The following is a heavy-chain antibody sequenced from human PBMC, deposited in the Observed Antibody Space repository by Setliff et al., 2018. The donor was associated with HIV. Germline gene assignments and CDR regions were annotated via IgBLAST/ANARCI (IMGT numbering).Heavy chain of an antibody. CDR2: VHPGNSET. Sequence: GASLKISCKASGYSFTNFWIGWVRQMPGEGLEWVGIVHPGNSETRYSLPFEGQVTISADRSITTAFLQWSSLKASDTAIYYCATLQPDSVDVWGQGTTVTVSS. V-gene: IGHV5-51*01. CDR1: GYSFTNFW. J-gene: IGHJ6*02. CDR3: ATLQPDSVDV.